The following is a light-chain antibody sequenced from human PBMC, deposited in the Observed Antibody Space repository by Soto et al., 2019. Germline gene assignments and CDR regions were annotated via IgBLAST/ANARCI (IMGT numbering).Light chain of an antibody. CDR3: HQYGSSPRT. CDR2: GAS. J-gene: IGKJ1*01. Sequence: EIALTQSPGTLSLSPGERATLSCGASQSFTSNYLAWYQQKPGQAPRLLIYGASTRATGIPDRFSGSGSGTDFTLTISRLEPEDFAVYYCHQYGSSPRTFGQGTKVDI. CDR1: QSFTSNY. V-gene: IGKV3-20*01.